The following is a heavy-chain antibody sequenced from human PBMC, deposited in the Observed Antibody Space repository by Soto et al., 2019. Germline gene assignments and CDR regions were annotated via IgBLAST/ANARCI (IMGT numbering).Heavy chain of an antibody. CDR3: ARLYCSSTSCTPLNDYYYYYGMDV. D-gene: IGHD2-2*01. CDR1: GYTFTSYS. J-gene: IGHJ6*02. CDR2: INAGNGNT. V-gene: IGHV1-3*01. Sequence: ASVKVSCKASGYTFTSYSMHWVRHAPGQRLEWMGWINAGNGNTKYSQKFQGRVTITRDTSASTAYMELSSLRSEDTAVYYCARLYCSSTSCTPLNDYYYYYGMDVWGQGTTVTVSS.